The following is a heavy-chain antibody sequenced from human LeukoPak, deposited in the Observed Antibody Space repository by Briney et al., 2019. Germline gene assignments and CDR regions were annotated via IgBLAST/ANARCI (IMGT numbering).Heavy chain of an antibody. CDR2: ISSSSYI. J-gene: IGHJ4*02. D-gene: IGHD3-22*01. Sequence: GGSLRLSCAASGFTFSSYSMNWVRQAPGKGLEWVSSISSSSYIYYADSVKGRFTISRDNSKITLYLQMNSLRAEDTAVYYCAKVMDYYDSSGYYWGFDYWGQGTLVTVSS. CDR1: GFTFSSYS. V-gene: IGHV3-21*04. CDR3: AKVMDYYDSSGYYWGFDY.